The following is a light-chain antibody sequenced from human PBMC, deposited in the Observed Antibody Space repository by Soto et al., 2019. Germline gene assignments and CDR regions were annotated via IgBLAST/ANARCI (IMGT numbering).Light chain of an antibody. V-gene: IGLV1-44*01. CDR3: ATWDDTRKGV. CDR1: TSNIESHS. Sequence: QSALTQPPSESGTPGQRIILSCSGGTSNIESHSVNWYQQVPGTAPKLLIITNNQRPSGVPDRFSGSKSGASASLAISGLQSDDEATYYFATWDDTRKGVFGTWPKVTVL. CDR2: TNN. J-gene: IGLJ1*01.